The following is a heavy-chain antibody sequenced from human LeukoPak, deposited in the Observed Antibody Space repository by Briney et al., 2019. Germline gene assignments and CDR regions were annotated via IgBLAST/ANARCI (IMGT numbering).Heavy chain of an antibody. V-gene: IGHV3-23*01. CDR3: MSSSWYDFDY. Sequence: GGSLRLSCAASGFTFSSYTMSWVRQAPGKGLEWVSTITTSDGNTYYADSVKGRFTVSRDNSKNTLFLQMNSLRAEDTAVYFCMSSSWYDFDYWGQGTLVTVSS. D-gene: IGHD6-13*01. CDR1: GFTFSSYT. J-gene: IGHJ4*02. CDR2: ITTSDGNT.